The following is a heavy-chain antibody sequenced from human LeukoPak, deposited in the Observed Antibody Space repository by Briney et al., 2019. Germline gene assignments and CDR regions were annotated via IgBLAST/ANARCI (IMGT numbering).Heavy chain of an antibody. CDR1: GFTFSNYW. J-gene: IGHJ5*02. Sequence: PGGSLRLSCAASGFTFSNYWMHWVRQAPGKGLVWVSRINSDGINTSYADSVKGRFTISRDNAKNTLNLQMNSLRAEDTAVYYCAKAAILSQASWFDPWGQGTLVTVSS. CDR3: AKAAILSQASWFDP. D-gene: IGHD2-15*01. CDR2: INSDGINT. V-gene: IGHV3-74*01.